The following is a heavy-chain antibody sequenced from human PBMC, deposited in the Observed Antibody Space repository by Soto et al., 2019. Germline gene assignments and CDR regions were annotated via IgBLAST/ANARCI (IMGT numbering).Heavy chain of an antibody. J-gene: IGHJ3*02. D-gene: IGHD4-4*01. CDR3: ARCSDYSNAFDI. V-gene: IGHV4-34*01. Sequence: QVQLQQWGAGLLKPSETLSLTCAVYGVSFSGYYWSWIRQPPGKGLEWIGEINHSGSTNYNPSLKSRVTISVDTSKNQFSLKLSSVTAADTAVYYGARCSDYSNAFDIWGQGTMVTVSS. CDR1: GVSFSGYY. CDR2: INHSGST.